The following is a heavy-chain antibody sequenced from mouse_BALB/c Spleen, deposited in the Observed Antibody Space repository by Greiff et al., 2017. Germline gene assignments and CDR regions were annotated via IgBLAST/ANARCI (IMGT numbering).Heavy chain of an antibody. V-gene: IGHV5-12-1*01. J-gene: IGHJ2*01. D-gene: IGHD1-2*01. CDR1: GFAFSSYD. CDR3: ARHYYGYPYYFDY. CDR2: ISSGGGST. Sequence: EVKLVESGGGLVKPGGSLKLSCAASGFAFSSYDMSWVRQTPEKRLEWVAYISSGGGSTYYPDTVKGRFTISRDNAKNTLYLQMSSLKSEDTAMYYCARHYYGYPYYFDYWGQGTTLTVSS.